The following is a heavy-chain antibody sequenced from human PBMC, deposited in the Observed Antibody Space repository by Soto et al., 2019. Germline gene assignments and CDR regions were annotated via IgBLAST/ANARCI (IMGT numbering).Heavy chain of an antibody. Sequence: ASVKVSCKASGYTFTSYGISWVRQAPGQGLEWMGWISAYNGNTNYAQKLQGRVTMTTDTSTSTAYMELRSLRSDDTAVYYCARDARPKRTGPADYWRQGTLVTVSS. V-gene: IGHV1-18*01. CDR2: ISAYNGNT. CDR3: ARDARPKRTGPADY. D-gene: IGHD6-25*01. CDR1: GYTFTSYG. J-gene: IGHJ4*02.